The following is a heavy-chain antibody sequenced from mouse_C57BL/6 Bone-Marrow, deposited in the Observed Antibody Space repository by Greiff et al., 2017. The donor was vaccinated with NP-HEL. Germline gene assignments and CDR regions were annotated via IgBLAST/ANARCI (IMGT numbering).Heavy chain of an antibody. CDR2: ILPGSGST. CDR3: ARSPYYGSSYGWFAY. J-gene: IGHJ3*01. D-gene: IGHD1-1*01. Sequence: VQLQQSGAELMKPGASVKLSCKATGYTFTGYWIEWVKQRPGHGLEWIGEILPGSGSTNYTEKFKGKPTFTADTSSNTAYMQLSSLTTEDSAIYYCARSPYYGSSYGWFAYWGQGTLVTVSA. V-gene: IGHV1-9*01. CDR1: GYTFTGYW.